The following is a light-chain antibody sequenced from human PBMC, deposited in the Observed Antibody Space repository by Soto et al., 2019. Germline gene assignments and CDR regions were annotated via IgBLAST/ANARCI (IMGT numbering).Light chain of an antibody. Sequence: DIPLTQSPSFLSASVGDRVTITCRASQGISSYLAWYQQKPGKAPKLLIYAASTLQSGVPSRFSGSGSGTEFTLTISSLQPEDFATYYCQQLNSYLRTFGQGXXXXI. CDR2: AAS. J-gene: IGKJ1*01. V-gene: IGKV1-9*01. CDR3: QQLNSYLRT. CDR1: QGISSY.